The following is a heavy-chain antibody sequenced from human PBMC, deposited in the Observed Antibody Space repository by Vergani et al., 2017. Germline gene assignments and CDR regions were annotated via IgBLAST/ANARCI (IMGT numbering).Heavy chain of an antibody. J-gene: IGHJ5*02. CDR3: ARASYNSSWYFWFDP. Sequence: QLQLQESGSGLVKPSQTLSLTCAVSGGSTSSGGYSWSWIRQPPGKGLEWIGYIYHSGSTYYNPSLKSRVTISVDRSKNQFSLKLSSVTAADTAVYYCARASYNSSWYFWFDPWGQGTLVTVSS. V-gene: IGHV4-30-2*01. D-gene: IGHD6-13*01. CDR2: IYHSGST. CDR1: GGSTSSGGYS.